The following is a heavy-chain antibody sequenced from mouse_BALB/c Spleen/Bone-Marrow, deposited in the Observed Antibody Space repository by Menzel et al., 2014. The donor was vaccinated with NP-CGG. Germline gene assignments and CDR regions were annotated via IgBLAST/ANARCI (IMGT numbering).Heavy chain of an antibody. D-gene: IGHD2-1*01. Sequence: EVKLVESGGGLVQPGGSLKVSCAASGFTFNNYGMSWVRQTPDKRLELVATINRNGGSSYYPDSVKGRFTISRDNAKNTLYLQMSSLKSEDTAIYYCSRGNYGNHVDYFDYWGQGTTLTVSS. CDR3: SRGNYGNHVDYFDY. J-gene: IGHJ2*01. V-gene: IGHV5-6-3*01. CDR1: GFTFNNYG. CDR2: INRNGGSS.